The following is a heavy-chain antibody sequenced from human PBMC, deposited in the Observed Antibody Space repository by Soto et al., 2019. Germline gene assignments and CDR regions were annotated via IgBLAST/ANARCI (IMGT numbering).Heavy chain of an antibody. J-gene: IGHJ6*02. Sequence: PGGSLRLSCAASGFTFSSYEMNWVRQAPGKGLEWVSYISSSGSTIYYADSMKGRFTISRDNAKNTLYLQMNSLRAEDTAVYYCARQLPTAIRGGHYYSYGMDVWGQGTTVTVSS. CDR1: GFTFSSYE. D-gene: IGHD2-2*02. V-gene: IGHV3-48*03. CDR2: ISSSGSTI. CDR3: ARQLPTAIRGGHYYSYGMDV.